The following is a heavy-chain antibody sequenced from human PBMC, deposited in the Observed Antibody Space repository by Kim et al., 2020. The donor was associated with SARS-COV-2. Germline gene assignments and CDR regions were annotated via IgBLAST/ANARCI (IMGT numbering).Heavy chain of an antibody. CDR2: AYYIGNT. CDR1: GGSLSSSSYY. V-gene: IGHV4-39*01. CDR3: ARHQSYSSGWYL. Sequence: SETLSLTCTVSGGSLSSSSYYWGWIRQPPGKGLVWIGTAYYIGNTYYNPSLKSRVTISVDTSKNHFSLKLGSVTAADTAVPYCARHQSYSSGWYL. J-gene: IGHJ2*01. D-gene: IGHD6-19*01.